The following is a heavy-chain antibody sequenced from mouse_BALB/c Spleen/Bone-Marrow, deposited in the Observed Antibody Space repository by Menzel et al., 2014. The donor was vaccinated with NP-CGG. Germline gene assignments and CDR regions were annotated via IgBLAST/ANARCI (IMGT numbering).Heavy chain of an antibody. CDR1: GYIFTDYH. D-gene: IGHD2-3*01. Sequence: EVKVVESGPGLVKPGASVKMSCKASGYIFTDYHMKWVSHGKSLEWIGDINPINGDTFYNQKFKGKATLTVDRSSSTAYMQLDSLTSEDSAVYYCAMGVRLYWYFDVWGAGTTVTVSS. J-gene: IGHJ1*01. CDR2: INPINGDT. CDR3: AMGVRLYWYFDV. V-gene: IGHV1-26*01.